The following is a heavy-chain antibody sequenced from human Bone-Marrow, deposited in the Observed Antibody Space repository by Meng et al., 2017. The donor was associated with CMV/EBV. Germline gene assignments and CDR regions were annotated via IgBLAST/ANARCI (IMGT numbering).Heavy chain of an antibody. J-gene: IGHJ4*02. CDR2: INHSGST. Sequence: SETLSLTCAVYGGSFSGYYWSWIRQPPGKGLEWIGEINHSGSTNYNPSLKSRVTISVDTSKNQFSLKLSSVTAADTAVYYCARSNKDVVVVPAATGLDYWGQGNLVTVAS. CDR3: ARSNKDVVVVPAATGLDY. V-gene: IGHV4-34*01. CDR1: GGSFSGYY. D-gene: IGHD2-2*01.